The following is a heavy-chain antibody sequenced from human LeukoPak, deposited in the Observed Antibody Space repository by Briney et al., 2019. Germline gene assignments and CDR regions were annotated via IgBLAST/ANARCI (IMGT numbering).Heavy chain of an antibody. CDR2: IYPGDSDT. Sequence: GESLKISCQGSGFSFTNYWIGWVRQMPGKGLEWVGIIYPGDSDTLYSSSFQGLVTISADKSINTLYLQWSSLQASDSAVYYCAYRGDYWGQGTLVTVSS. V-gene: IGHV5-51*01. J-gene: IGHJ4*02. CDR3: AYRGDY. CDR1: GFSFTNYW.